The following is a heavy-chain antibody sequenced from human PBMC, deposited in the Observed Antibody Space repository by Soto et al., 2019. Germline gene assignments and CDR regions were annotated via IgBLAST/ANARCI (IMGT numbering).Heavy chain of an antibody. D-gene: IGHD2-15*01. CDR1: GGSISSNY. V-gene: IGHV4-59*08. Sequence: PSETLSLTCTVSGGSISSNYWSWIRQSPGKGQEWIGYIYDSGKTSYNPSLKSRVTISADMSKNQFSLWLSSVTAADTAVYYCASRHRYCSGSSCFLFDYWGPGVLVTVSS. CDR3: ASRHRYCSGSSCFLFDY. J-gene: IGHJ4*02. CDR2: IYDSGKT.